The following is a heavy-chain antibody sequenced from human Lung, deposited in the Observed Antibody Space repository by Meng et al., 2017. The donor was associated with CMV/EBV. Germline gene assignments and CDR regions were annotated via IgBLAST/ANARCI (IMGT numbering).Heavy chain of an antibody. J-gene: IGHJ2*01. CDR2: INPKNGGT. D-gene: IGHD3-22*01. Sequence: ASVKVSCKASGNTFTGYYMHWVRQAPGQGLEWMGWINPKNGGTKYAQKFQGRVTMTRDTSMSTAYMELSKLRSDDMAVYYCARGAPYCDSSGCFPPYWFFDLWGRGTXVTVYS. V-gene: IGHV1-2*02. CDR3: ARGAPYCDSSGCFPPYWFFDL. CDR1: GNTFTGYY.